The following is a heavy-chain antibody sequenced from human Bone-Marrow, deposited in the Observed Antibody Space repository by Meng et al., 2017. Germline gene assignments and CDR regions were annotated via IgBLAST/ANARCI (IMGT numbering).Heavy chain of an antibody. CDR3: ARHMNSGTYPMDV. J-gene: IGHJ6*02. D-gene: IGHD1-26*01. CDR2: LSYSGSA. V-gene: IGHV4-59*01. CDR1: GGSISNYC. Sequence: GSLRPSCTVSGGSISNYCWSWIRQPPGKGLEWIAYLSYSGSADYSPSLKSRVTISVDTSKNQFSLKLNSVTAADTAVYYCARHMNSGTYPMDVWGQGTTVTVSS.